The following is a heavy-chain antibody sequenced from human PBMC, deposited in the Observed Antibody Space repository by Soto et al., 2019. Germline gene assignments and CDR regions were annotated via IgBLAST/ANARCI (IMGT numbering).Heavy chain of an antibody. Sequence: QVQLVQSGAEVKKPGSSVKVSCKASGGTFSSYAIRWVRQAPGQGLEWMGGIIPIFGTANYAQKFQGRVTITADESTSTAYMELSSLRSEDTAVYYCARDSHSGSSFYYYGMDVWGQGTTVTVSS. D-gene: IGHD1-26*01. V-gene: IGHV1-69*01. CDR3: ARDSHSGSSFYYYGMDV. CDR2: IIPIFGTA. CDR1: GGTFSSYA. J-gene: IGHJ6*02.